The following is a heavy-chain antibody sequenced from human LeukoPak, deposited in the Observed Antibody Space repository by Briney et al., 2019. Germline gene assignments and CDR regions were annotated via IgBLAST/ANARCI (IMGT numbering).Heavy chain of an antibody. CDR2: IKQDGSQN. D-gene: IGHD3-3*01. Sequence: GGSLRLSCAASGFIFSNVWMSWVRQAPGKGLEWVANIKQDGSQNYYVDSVKGRFTISRDTARISLHLQINSLRAEDTAMYYCAIEGSGRSLDPWGQGTLVTVSS. CDR3: AIEGSGRSLDP. J-gene: IGHJ5*02. CDR1: GFIFSNVW. V-gene: IGHV3-7*01.